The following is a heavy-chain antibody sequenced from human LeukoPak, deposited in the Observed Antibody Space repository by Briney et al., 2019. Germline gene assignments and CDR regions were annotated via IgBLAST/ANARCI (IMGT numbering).Heavy chain of an antibody. J-gene: IGHJ4*02. V-gene: IGHV4-38-2*02. CDR1: VYSISSGYY. CDR3: ARAKGSPGN. CDR2: IYHSGST. D-gene: IGHD3-10*01. Sequence: PSETLSLTCTVSVYSISSGYYWGWIRQPPGKGLEWIGSIYHSGSTYYNPSLKSRVTISVDTSKNQFSLKLSSVTAADTAVYYCARAKGSPGNWGQGTLVTVSS.